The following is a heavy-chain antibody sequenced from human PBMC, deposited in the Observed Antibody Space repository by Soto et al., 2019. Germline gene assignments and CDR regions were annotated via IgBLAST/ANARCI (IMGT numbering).Heavy chain of an antibody. CDR1: GFTFSTYA. Sequence: TGGSLRLSCAASGFTFSTYAMSWVRQAPGKGLEWVSAISGSGNSAYYADSVKGRFTISRDNSKNTLYLQMNSLRAEDTAVYSCAKDQYSGSYYWFDPWGQGTLVTVSS. CDR2: ISGSGNSA. V-gene: IGHV3-23*01. CDR3: AKDQYSGSYYWFDP. J-gene: IGHJ5*02. D-gene: IGHD1-26*01.